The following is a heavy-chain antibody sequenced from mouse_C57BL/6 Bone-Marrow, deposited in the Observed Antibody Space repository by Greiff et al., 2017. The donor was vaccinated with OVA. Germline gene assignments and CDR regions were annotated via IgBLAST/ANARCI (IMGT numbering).Heavy chain of an antibody. D-gene: IGHD1-1*01. J-gene: IGHJ4*01. CDR1: GYTFTSYW. CDR2: IYPSDSET. V-gene: IGHV1-61*01. Sequence: QVQLQQPGAELVRPGSSVKLSCKASGYTFTSYWMDWVKQRPGQGLEWIGNIYPSDSETHYNQKFKDKATLTVDKSSSTAYMPLSSLTSEDSAVYYCAREEYYYGTLYAMDYWGQGTSVTVSS. CDR3: AREEYYYGTLYAMDY.